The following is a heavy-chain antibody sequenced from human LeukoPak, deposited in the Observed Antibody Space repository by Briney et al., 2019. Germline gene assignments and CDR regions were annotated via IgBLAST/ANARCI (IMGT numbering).Heavy chain of an antibody. CDR2: IYYSGST. V-gene: IGHV4-59*01. CDR3: TRGSIAYYYMDV. Sequence: SETLYLTCTVSGGSISSYYWSWIRQPPGNGLEWIGNIYYSGSTNYNPSLKSRVTISVDTSKNQFSLKLSSVTAADTAVYYCTRGSIAYYYMDVWGKGTTVTISS. CDR1: GGSISSYY. D-gene: IGHD3-22*01. J-gene: IGHJ6*03.